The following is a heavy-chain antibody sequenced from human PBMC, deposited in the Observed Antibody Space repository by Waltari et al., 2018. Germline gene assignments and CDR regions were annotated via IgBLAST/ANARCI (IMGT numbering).Heavy chain of an antibody. J-gene: IGHJ4*02. Sequence: QVQLVESGGGVVQPGRSLRLYCAACGFLVGNYGLHWVRQAPGEGLEWVSVISYDGNNKYYADSVKGRFTISRDNSKKTLYLQMNSPRAEDTAMYYCVKGGKGWSRAHFDYWGQGALVTVSS. CDR2: ISYDGNNK. CDR1: GFLVGNYG. D-gene: IGHD1-26*01. CDR3: VKGGKGWSRAHFDY. V-gene: IGHV3-30*18.